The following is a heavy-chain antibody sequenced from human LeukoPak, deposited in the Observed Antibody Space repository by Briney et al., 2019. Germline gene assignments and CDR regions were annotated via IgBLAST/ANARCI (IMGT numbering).Heavy chain of an antibody. CDR3: ARGVVAATFYYYMDV. D-gene: IGHD2-15*01. Sequence: ASVKVSCKASGYTFTSYDINWVRQAAGQGREWMGWINPSSGGTNYPQKFQGRVTMTRDTSLSTAYMELSGLRSDDTAVYYCARGVVAATFYYYMDVWDKGTTVTVSS. J-gene: IGHJ6*03. CDR1: GYTFTSYD. V-gene: IGHV1-2*02. CDR2: INPSSGGT.